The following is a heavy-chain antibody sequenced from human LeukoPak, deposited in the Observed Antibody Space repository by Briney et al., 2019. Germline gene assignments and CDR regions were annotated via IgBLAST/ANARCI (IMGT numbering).Heavy chain of an antibody. D-gene: IGHD2/OR15-2a*01. J-gene: IGHJ6*03. Sequence: DPSETLSLTCSVSGDSISSSSWTWIRQSPGKGLESLGYIANNGNAKYKSSFEGRVTMSVDTSKSQFSLTLSSVTAAGTAVYYCARRIFSAQFRPLLYSYTDVWGKGTAVIVSS. CDR3: ARRIFSAQFRPLLYSYTDV. CDR1: GDSISSSS. V-gene: IGHV4-59*08. CDR2: IANNGNA.